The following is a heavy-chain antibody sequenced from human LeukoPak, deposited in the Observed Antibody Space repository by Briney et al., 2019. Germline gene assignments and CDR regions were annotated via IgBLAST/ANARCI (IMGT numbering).Heavy chain of an antibody. V-gene: IGHV1-3*01. CDR2: INAGNGNT. D-gene: IGHD2-2*01. CDR1: GYTFTSYA. Sequence: ASVKVFCRASGYTFTSYAMHWVRQAPGQRLEGMVWINAGNGNTKYSQKFQGRVTITRDTSASTAYMELSSLISEDTAVYYCARDHPYASGNSYFDYWGQGTLVTVSS. CDR3: ARDHPYASGNSYFDY. J-gene: IGHJ4*02.